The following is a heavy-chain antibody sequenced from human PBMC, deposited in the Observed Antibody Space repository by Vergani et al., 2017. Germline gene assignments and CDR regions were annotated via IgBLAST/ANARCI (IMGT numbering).Heavy chain of an antibody. J-gene: IGHJ6*03. Sequence: QVQLQQWGGGLLKPSETLSLTCVVNGGSFTSYHWTWIRQSPGEGLEWVGDIDHTGRPDYNPSLKRRLTMSVDKSRNQFSLTLNSVTATDTAIYFCARVNTETNCHLYYYYYMDGWGQGTAVTVS. D-gene: IGHD4-11*01. CDR3: ARVNTETNCHLYYYYYMDG. CDR1: GGSFTSYH. CDR2: IDHTGRP. V-gene: IGHV4-34*01.